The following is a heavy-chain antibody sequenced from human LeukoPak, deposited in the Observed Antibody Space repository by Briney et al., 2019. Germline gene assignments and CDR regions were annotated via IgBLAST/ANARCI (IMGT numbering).Heavy chain of an antibody. J-gene: IGHJ4*02. CDR1: GDSVSSNSAA. Sequence: SQTLSLTCAISGDSVSSNSAARNWIRQSPSRGLEWLGRTYYRSKWYNDYAVSVKGRITINPDTSKNQFSLQLNSVTPEDTAVYYCTRGSRPWTFDYWGQGTLVTVSS. CDR3: TRGSRPWTFDY. D-gene: IGHD1-26*01. V-gene: IGHV6-1*01. CDR2: TYYRSKWYN.